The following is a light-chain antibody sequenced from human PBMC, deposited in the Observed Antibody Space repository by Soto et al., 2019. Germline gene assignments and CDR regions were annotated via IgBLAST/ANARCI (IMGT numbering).Light chain of an antibody. CDR1: TGAVTSGHY. V-gene: IGLV7-46*01. J-gene: IGLJ2*01. CDR3: LLSYGGDVG. CDR2: DTS. Sequence: QTVVTQEPSLTVSPGGTVTLTCGSNTGAVTSGHYPYWFQQKPGQPPRTLIYDTSNKHSWTPARFSGSLVGGKAALTLSGAQPEDEAEYYCLLSYGGDVGFGGGTKLTVL.